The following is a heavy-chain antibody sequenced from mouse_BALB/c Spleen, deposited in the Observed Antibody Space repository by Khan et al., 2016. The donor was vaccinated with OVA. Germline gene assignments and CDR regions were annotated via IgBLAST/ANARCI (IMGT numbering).Heavy chain of an antibody. CDR3: ARKDYYDYDPFPY. D-gene: IGHD2-4*01. V-gene: IGHV3-2*02. CDR2: KNYSGNT. Sequence: EVQLVESGPGLVKPSQSLSLTCTVTGYSINSEYAWNWIRQFPGNKLEWMGYKNYSGNTRFNPSLKSRTSITRDTSKNQFFLQLNSVTTEDTATYYCARKDYYDYDPFPYWGQGTLVTVSA. CDR1: GYSINSEYA. J-gene: IGHJ3*01.